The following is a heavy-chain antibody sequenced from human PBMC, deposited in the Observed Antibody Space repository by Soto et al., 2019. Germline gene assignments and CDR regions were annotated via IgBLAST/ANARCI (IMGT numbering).Heavy chain of an antibody. V-gene: IGHV3-43*01. D-gene: IGHD2-8*02. J-gene: IGHJ6*02. Sequence: EVQLVESGGVVVQPGGSLRLSCAASGFTFDDYTMHWVRQAPGKGLEWVSLISWDGGTTYYADSVKGRFTISRYNSKRSGYLGLRSLRTADTALYDCAKASGGTCWWSGHYYDMDVWGQGARVTVSS. CDR1: GFTFDDYT. CDR3: AKASGGTCWWSGHYYDMDV. CDR2: ISWDGGTT.